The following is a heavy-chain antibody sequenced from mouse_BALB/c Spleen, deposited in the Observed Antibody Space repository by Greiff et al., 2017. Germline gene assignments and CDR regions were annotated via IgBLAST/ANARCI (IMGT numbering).Heavy chain of an antibody. CDR2: IWGDGST. CDR3: AKRGDYDYDEGFAY. V-gene: IGHV2-3*01. D-gene: IGHD2-4*01. J-gene: IGHJ3*01. Sequence: VQRVESGPGLVAPSQSLSITCTVSGFSLTSYGVSWVRQPPGKGLEWLGVIWGDGSTNYHSALISRLSISKDNSKSQVFLKLNSLQTDDTATYYCAKRGDYDYDEGFAYWGQGTLVTVSA. CDR1: GFSLTSYG.